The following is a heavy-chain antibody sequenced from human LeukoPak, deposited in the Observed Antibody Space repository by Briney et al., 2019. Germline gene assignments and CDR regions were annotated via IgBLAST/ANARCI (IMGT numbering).Heavy chain of an antibody. Sequence: SVKVSCKASGGTFSSYAISWVRQAPGQGLEWMGGIIPIFGTANYAQKFQGRVTITADESTSTAYMELSSLRSEDTAVYYCARDGAKIAAAGTFDHWGQGTLVTVSS. D-gene: IGHD6-13*01. J-gene: IGHJ4*02. CDR1: GGTFSSYA. CDR3: ARDGAKIAAAGTFDH. CDR2: IIPIFGTA. V-gene: IGHV1-69*13.